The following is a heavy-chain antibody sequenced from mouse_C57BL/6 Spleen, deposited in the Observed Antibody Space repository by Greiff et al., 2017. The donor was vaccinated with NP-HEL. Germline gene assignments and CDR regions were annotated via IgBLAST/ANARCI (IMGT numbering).Heavy chain of an antibody. V-gene: IGHV5-4*03. Sequence: EVMLVESGGGLVKPGGSLKLSCAASGFTFSSYAMSWVRQTPEKRLEWVATISDGGSYTYYPDNVKGRFTISRDNAKTNLYLQMSHLKSEDTAMYYCARMRYYGGSYDAMDYWGQGTSVTVSS. J-gene: IGHJ4*01. CDR2: ISDGGSYT. D-gene: IGHD1-1*01. CDR3: ARMRYYGGSYDAMDY. CDR1: GFTFSSYA.